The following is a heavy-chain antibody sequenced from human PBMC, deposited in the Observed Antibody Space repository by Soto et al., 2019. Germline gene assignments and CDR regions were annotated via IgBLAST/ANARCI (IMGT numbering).Heavy chain of an antibody. J-gene: IGHJ6*02. CDR2: IYYSGST. V-gene: IGHV4-31*03. Sequence: PSETLSLTCTVSGGSISSGGYYWSWIRQHPGKGLEWIGYIYYSGSTYYNPSLKSRVTISVDTSKNQFSLKLSSVTAADTAVYYCASGAGTIFGVVIILYGMDVWGQGTTVTVSS. CDR3: ASGAGTIFGVVIILYGMDV. D-gene: IGHD3-3*01. CDR1: GGSISSGGYY.